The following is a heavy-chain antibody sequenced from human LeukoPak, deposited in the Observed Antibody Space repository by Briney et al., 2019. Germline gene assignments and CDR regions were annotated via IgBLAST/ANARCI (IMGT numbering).Heavy chain of an antibody. CDR1: GFTFSSYG. J-gene: IGHJ4*02. V-gene: IGHV3-21*01. CDR2: ISSSSSYI. CDR3: ARAPSAILAHDY. Sequence: GGSLRLSCAASGFTFSSYGMSWVRQAPGKGLEWVSSISSSSSYIYYANSVKGRFTISRDNAKNSLFLQMSSLRAEDTAVYYCARAPSAILAHDYWGQGTLVTVSS. D-gene: IGHD1-26*01.